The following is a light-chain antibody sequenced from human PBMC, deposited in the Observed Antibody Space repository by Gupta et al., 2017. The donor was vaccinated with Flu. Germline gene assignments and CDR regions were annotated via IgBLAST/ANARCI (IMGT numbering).Light chain of an antibody. J-gene: IGKJ4*01. CDR1: QSVLFDSNKRNY. Sequence: SLGERATIKCKSSQSVLFDSNKRNYFAWYQQKAGRPPKLLVRWASTRESGVPDRFSGSGSGTDFTLTISSLQAEDVAVYYCHQDVDFPLTFGGGTKVEIK. CDR2: WAS. CDR3: HQDVDFPLT. V-gene: IGKV4-1*01.